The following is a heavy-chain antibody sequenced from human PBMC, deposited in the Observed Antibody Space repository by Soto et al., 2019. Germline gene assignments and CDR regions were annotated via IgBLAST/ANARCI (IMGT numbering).Heavy chain of an antibody. J-gene: IGHJ3*02. CDR2: IHPGDSHT. Sequence: GESLKISCNGSGYSFITYWIGWVRQMPVKGLEWMGIIHPGDSHTTYSPSFEGQVTISVDKSITTAYLHWSSLEASDSAVYYCARQGDMAATPADAFDIWGQGTLVTVSS. D-gene: IGHD6-19*01. CDR1: GYSFITYW. CDR3: ARQGDMAATPADAFDI. V-gene: IGHV5-51*01.